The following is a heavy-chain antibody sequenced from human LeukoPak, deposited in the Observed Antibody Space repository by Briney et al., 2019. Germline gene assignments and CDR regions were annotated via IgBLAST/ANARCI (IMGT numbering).Heavy chain of an antibody. J-gene: IGHJ4*02. D-gene: IGHD5-12*01. CDR2: IKDGGTTT. Sequence: GGSLRHSCAASGFTFISYWVHWVRQVPGKGLVWVSRIKDGGTTTDYADSVKGRFTISRDDAKNTLYLQMNSLRAEDTAVYYCTTIRPLYWGQGTLVTVSP. CDR1: GFTFISYW. V-gene: IGHV3-74*01. CDR3: TTIRPLY.